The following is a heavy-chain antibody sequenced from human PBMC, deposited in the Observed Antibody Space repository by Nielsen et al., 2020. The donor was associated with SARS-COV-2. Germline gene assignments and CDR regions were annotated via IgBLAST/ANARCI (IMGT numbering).Heavy chain of an antibody. J-gene: IGHJ4*02. CDR1: GFSFMTYN. Sequence: GESLKISCTASGFSFMTYNMHWVRQAPGKGLEWVAAILHYGGNVYHADSVKGRFTISRDNAKNSLYLQMNSLRAEDTAVYYCARDPRSSIAVAGSRDYWGQGTLVTVSS. CDR2: ILHYGGNV. V-gene: IGHV3-30*04. D-gene: IGHD6-19*01. CDR3: ARDPRSSIAVAGSRDY.